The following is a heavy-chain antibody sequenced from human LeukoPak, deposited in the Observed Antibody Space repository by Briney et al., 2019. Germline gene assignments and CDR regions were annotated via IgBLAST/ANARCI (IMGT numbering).Heavy chain of an antibody. CDR3: AKDSSSAPVTSV. CDR1: GFIFSSCT. J-gene: IGHJ4*02. Sequence: PGGSLRLSCTASGFIFSSCTMSWVRQAPGRGLEWVSTISANGDKSYYADSVKGRFTISRDNSKNTLYLQMNSLRVEDTAIFYCAKDSSSAPVTSVWGQGALVTVSS. D-gene: IGHD4-17*01. V-gene: IGHV3-23*01. CDR2: ISANGDKS.